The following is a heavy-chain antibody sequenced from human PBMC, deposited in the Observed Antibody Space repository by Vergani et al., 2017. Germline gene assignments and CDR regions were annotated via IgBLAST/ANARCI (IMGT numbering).Heavy chain of an antibody. CDR2: IYTSGST. CDR3: ARDIPYDFWSGGAFDI. V-gene: IGHV4-4*07. J-gene: IGHJ3*02. CDR1: GSSISSYY. Sequence: QVQLQESGPGLVKPSETLSLICTVSGSSISSYYWSWIRQPAGKGLEWIGRIYTSGSTNYNPSLKSRVTMSVDTSKNQFSLKLSSVTAADTAVYYCARDIPYDFWSGGAFDIWGQGTMVTVSS. D-gene: IGHD3-3*01.